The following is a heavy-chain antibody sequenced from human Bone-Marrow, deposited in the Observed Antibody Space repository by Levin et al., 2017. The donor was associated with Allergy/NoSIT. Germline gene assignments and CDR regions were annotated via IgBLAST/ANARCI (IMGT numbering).Heavy chain of an antibody. J-gene: IGHJ4*02. CDR3: ARIEKEYYYDSSGHTDY. Sequence: SGPTLVKPTETLTLTCTVSGFSLSNARMGVSWNRQPPGKALEWLAHIFSNDEKSYSTSLKSRLTISKDTSKSQVVLTMTNMDPVDTATYYCARIEKEYYYDSSGHTDYWGQGTLVTVSS. V-gene: IGHV2-26*01. CDR1: GFSLSNARMG. CDR2: IFSNDEK. D-gene: IGHD3-22*01.